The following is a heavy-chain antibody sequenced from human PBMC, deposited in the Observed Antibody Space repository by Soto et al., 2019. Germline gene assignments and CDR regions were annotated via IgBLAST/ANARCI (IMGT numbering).Heavy chain of an antibody. J-gene: IGHJ5*02. V-gene: IGHV4-59*01. CDR3: ASFPRYNWNDVLDPHRFDP. CDR2: IYYSGST. D-gene: IGHD1-20*01. CDR1: GGSISSYY. Sequence: PSETLSLTCTVSGGSISSYYWSWIRQPPGKGLEWIGYIYYSGSTNYNPSLKSRVTISVDTSKNQFSLKLSSVTAADTAVYYCASFPRYNWNDVLDPHRFDPWGQGTLVPVSS.